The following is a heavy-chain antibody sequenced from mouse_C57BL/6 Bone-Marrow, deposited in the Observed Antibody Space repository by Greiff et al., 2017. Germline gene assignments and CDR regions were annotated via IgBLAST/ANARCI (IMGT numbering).Heavy chain of an antibody. CDR2: ISSGGSYT. CDR3: ASPRWGNYWYFDV. CDR1: GFTFSSYG. Sequence: EVKLMESGGDLVKPGGSLKLSCAASGFTFSSYGMSWVRQTPDKRLEWVATISSGGSYTYYPDSVKGRFTISRDNAKNTLYLQMSSLKSEDTAMYYCASPRWGNYWYFDVWGTGTTVTVSS. D-gene: IGHD2-1*01. J-gene: IGHJ1*03. V-gene: IGHV5-6*01.